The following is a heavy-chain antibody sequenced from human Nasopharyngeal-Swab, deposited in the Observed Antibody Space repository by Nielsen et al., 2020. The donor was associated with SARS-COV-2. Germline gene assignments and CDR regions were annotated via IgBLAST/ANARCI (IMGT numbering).Heavy chain of an antibody. D-gene: IGHD3-10*01. J-gene: IGHJ5*02. CDR2: ILYDGSNK. V-gene: IGHV3-33*01. Sequence: VREAPGKGLEWVAVILYDGSNKYYADYVKVRFTISRDNSKNTLYLQMNSLRADDTAVYYCARAYYGSGKGWFDPWGQGTLVTVSS. CDR3: ARAYYGSGKGWFDP.